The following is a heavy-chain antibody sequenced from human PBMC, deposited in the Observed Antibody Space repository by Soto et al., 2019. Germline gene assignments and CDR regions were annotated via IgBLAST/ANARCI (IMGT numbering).Heavy chain of an antibody. D-gene: IGHD1-26*01. V-gene: IGHV3-33*01. Sequence: QVQLVESGGGVVQPGRSLRLSCAASGFNFGSYGMHWVRQAPGKGLEWVALIWNDGSNKYYADSVKGRFTISRDNSKNTLYIQMNSLRVEDTAMYYCARFSGSFPGYLDGWGRGTLVTVSS. CDR2: IWNDGSNK. J-gene: IGHJ5*02. CDR1: GFNFGSYG. CDR3: ARFSGSFPGYLDG.